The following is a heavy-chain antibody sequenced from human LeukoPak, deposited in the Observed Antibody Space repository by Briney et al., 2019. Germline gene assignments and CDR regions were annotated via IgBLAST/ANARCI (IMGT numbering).Heavy chain of an antibody. V-gene: IGHV1-69*13. Sequence: SVKVSCKASGGTFSSYAISWVRQAPGQGLEWMGGIIPIFGTANYAQKFQGRVTITADESTSTACMELSSLRSEDTAVYYCARVSLRRNYYYYYGMDVWGQGTTVTVSS. CDR1: GGTFSSYA. CDR3: ARVSLRRNYYYYYGMDV. CDR2: IIPIFGTA. J-gene: IGHJ6*02. D-gene: IGHD3-16*01.